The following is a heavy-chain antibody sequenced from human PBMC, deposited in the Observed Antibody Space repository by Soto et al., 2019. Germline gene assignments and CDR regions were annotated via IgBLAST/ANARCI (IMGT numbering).Heavy chain of an antibody. D-gene: IGHD4-17*01. J-gene: IGHJ4*02. CDR2: IIPIFGTA. CDR3: AVGADYGGNAGSY. CDR1: GGTFSSYA. V-gene: IGHV1-69*06. Sequence: SVKVSCKASGGTFSSYAISWVRQAPGQGLEWMGGIIPIFGTANYAQKFQGRVTITADKSTSTAYMELSSLRSEDTAVYYCAVGADYGGNAGSYWGQGTLVTVSS.